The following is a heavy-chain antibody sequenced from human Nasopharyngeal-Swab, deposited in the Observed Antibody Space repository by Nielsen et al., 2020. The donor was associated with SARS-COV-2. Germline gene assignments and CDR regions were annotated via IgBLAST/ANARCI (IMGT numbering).Heavy chain of an antibody. J-gene: IGHJ6*02. D-gene: IGHD6-19*01. CDR3: ARAREYSSGSVWSSSHYYYGMDV. CDR1: GESVSSNSAA. Sequence: SQTLSLTCAISGESVSSNSAAWNWIRQSPSRGLEWLGRPYYRSKWYNAYAVSVKSRITINPDTSKNQFSLQLNSVTPEDTAVYYCARAREYSSGSVWSSSHYYYGMDVWGQGTTVTVSS. V-gene: IGHV6-1*01. CDR2: PYYRSKWYN.